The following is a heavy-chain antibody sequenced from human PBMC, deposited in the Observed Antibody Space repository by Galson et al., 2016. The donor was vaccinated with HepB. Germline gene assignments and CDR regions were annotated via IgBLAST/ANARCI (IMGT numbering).Heavy chain of an antibody. J-gene: IGHJ5*02. CDR3: TDGGGIAAAARGLNH. V-gene: IGHV3-49*03. Sequence: SLRLSCAASGFTFSDHAMRWFRQAPGKGLEWVGFISSNAYGGTTEFAASVKDRFTISRDDSKSIAYLQMNSLKIEDTAVYYCTDGGGIAAAARGLNHWGQGTLVTVSS. D-gene: IGHD6-13*01. CDR1: GFTFSDHA. CDR2: ISSNAYGGTT.